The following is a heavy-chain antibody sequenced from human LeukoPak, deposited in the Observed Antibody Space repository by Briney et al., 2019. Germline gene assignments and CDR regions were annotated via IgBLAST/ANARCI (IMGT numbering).Heavy chain of an antibody. V-gene: IGHV4-59*12. D-gene: IGHD5-24*01. CDR3: ARARGRWLQSGFDY. CDR1: GGSISSYY. Sequence: SETLSLTCTVSGGSISSYYWSWIRQPPGKGLEWLGYIYYSGSTNYNPSLKSRVTISVDTSKNQFSLKLSSVTAADTAVYYCARARGRWLQSGFDYWGQGTLVTVSS. CDR2: IYYSGST. J-gene: IGHJ4*02.